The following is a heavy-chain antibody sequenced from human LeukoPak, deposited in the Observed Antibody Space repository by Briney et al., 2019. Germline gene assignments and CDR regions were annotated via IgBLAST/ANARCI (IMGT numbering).Heavy chain of an antibody. V-gene: IGHV3-7*01. CDR2: IKQDGGEK. CDR3: ARDNVSRLRWYPPRDYYYYGLDV. Sequence: PGGSLRLSCAASGFTFSSYWMSWVRQAPGKGLEWVANIKQDGGEKYYVDSVKGRFTISRDNAKNSLYLQMNSLRAEDTAVYYCARDNVSRLRWYPPRDYYYYGLDVWGQGTTVTVSS. CDR1: GFTFSSYW. D-gene: IGHD4-17*01. J-gene: IGHJ6*02.